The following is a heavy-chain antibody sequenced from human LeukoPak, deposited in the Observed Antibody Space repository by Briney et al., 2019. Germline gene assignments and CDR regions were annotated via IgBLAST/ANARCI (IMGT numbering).Heavy chain of an antibody. CDR3: ARSRSGWYFGAPYFDY. D-gene: IGHD6-19*01. CDR2: ISAYNGNT. Sequence: ASVKVSCKASGYTFTSYGISWVRQAPGQGLEWTGWISAYNGNTNYAQKLQGRVTMTTDTSTSTAYMELRSLRSDDTAVYYCARSRSGWYFGAPYFDYWGQGTLVTVSS. V-gene: IGHV1-18*01. J-gene: IGHJ4*02. CDR1: GYTFTSYG.